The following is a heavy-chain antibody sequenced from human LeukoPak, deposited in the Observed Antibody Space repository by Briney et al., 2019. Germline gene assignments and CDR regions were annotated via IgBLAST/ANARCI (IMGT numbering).Heavy chain of an antibody. CDR1: GGSISSYY. V-gene: IGHV4-59*12. CDR2: IYYSGST. J-gene: IGHJ4*02. CDR3: ARRGGSLLRYFDWSHFDY. Sequence: SETLSLTCTVSGGSISSYYWSWIRQPPGKGLEWIGYIYYSGSTNYNPSLKSRVTISVDTSKNQFSLKLSSVTAADTAVYYCARRGGSLLRYFDWSHFDYWGQGTLVTVSS. D-gene: IGHD3-9*01.